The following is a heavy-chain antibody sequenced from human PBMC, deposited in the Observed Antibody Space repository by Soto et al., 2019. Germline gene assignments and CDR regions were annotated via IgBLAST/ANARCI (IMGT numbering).Heavy chain of an antibody. V-gene: IGHV4-31*02. D-gene: IGHD5-18*01. CDR1: GASVSTGAYY. CDR3: VRALGHTAMVYPWFDP. Sequence: PSETLSLTCTVSGASVSTGAYYWGWVRQRPGKGLEWVWYIYESGYTYYNTSLKSRLTISLDRSNNQFSLCLTSESAAATAVYYCVRALGHTAMVYPWFDPWGQGTLVTVSS. CDR2: IYESGYT. J-gene: IGHJ5*01.